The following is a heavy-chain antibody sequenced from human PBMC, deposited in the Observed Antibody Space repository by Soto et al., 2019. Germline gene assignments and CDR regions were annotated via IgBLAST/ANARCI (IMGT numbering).Heavy chain of an antibody. D-gene: IGHD6-13*01. CDR2: IWYDGSNK. J-gene: IGHJ6*03. Sequence: QVQLVESGGGVVQPGRALRLSCAASGFTFSSYGMHWVRQAPGKGLEWVAVIWYDGSNKYYADSVKGRFTISRDNSKNPLYLQMHILRAEYTAVYYCARALAAAGYYYYYYMGVWGNGTTVTVSS. CDR3: ARALAAAGYYYYYYMGV. V-gene: IGHV3-33*01. CDR1: GFTFSSYG.